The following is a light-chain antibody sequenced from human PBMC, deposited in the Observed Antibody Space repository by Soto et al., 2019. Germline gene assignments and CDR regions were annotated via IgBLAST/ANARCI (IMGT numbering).Light chain of an antibody. V-gene: IGLV2-11*01. CDR2: DVT. Sequence: QSALTQPRSVSGSPGQAVTISCTGTNSDVGNYNFVSWYQHHPGKAPKLMIYDVTKRPSGVPDRFSGSKSGNTASLTIPGLQPEDEADYYCCTYAGSFHQFGGGTKVTVL. J-gene: IGLJ3*02. CDR1: NSDVGNYNF. CDR3: CTYAGSFHQ.